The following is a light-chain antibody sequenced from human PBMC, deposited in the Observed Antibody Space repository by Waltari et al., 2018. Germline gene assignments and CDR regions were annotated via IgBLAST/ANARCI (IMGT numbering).Light chain of an antibody. CDR2: DAS. Sequence: EIVLTQSPATLSLSPGERATLSCRASQSVSSYLAWYQQKPGQAPRLLIYDASNRATGIPARFSGSGSGTDFTLTISSLEPEDFAVYYCQQLNTYPPSFTFGPGTKVEIK. V-gene: IGKV3-11*01. CDR3: QQLNTYPPSFT. J-gene: IGKJ3*01. CDR1: QSVSSY.